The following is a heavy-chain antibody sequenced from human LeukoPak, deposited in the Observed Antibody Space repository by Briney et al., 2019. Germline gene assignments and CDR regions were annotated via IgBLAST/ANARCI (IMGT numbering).Heavy chain of an antibody. Sequence: PGGSLRLSCAASGFTFNNYWMSWVRQAPGKGLQWVANIKQDGSEKFYVDSVKGRFTISRDNTKKSLYLQVNSLRAEDTAIYYCARGDFSENGGYVDAFDIWGRGTMVIVSS. V-gene: IGHV3-7*01. CDR3: ARGDFSENGGYVDAFDI. D-gene: IGHD5-12*01. CDR2: IKQDGSEK. CDR1: GFTFNNYW. J-gene: IGHJ3*02.